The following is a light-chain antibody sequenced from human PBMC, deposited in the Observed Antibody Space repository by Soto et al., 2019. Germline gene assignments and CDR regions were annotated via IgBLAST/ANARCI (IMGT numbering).Light chain of an antibody. V-gene: IGLV7-43*01. CDR1: AGPVTSDYY. J-gene: IGLJ3*02. CDR2: STT. CDR3: LLYYNAVRV. Sequence: QAVVTQEPSLTVSPGGTVTLTCASSAGPVTSDYYPNWFQQKPGQAPRALIYSTTSRHSWTSARFSGSLLGGKAALTLSDVQPEDEADSYCLLYYNAVRVFGGGTQLTVL.